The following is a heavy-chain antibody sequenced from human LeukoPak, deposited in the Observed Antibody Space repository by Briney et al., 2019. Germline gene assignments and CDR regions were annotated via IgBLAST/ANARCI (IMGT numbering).Heavy chain of an antibody. CDR2: ISSSSSYI. D-gene: IGHD3-3*01. CDR3: ARPRNYDFWSGYPESYYYYYGMDV. CDR1: GFTFSSYS. V-gene: IGHV3-21*01. J-gene: IGHJ6*02. Sequence: GGSLRLSCAASGFTFSSYSMNWVRQPPGKGLEWVSSISSSSSYIYYADSVKGRFTISRDNAKNSLYLQMNSLRAEDTAVYYCARPRNYDFWSGYPESYYYYYGMDVWGQGTTVTVSS.